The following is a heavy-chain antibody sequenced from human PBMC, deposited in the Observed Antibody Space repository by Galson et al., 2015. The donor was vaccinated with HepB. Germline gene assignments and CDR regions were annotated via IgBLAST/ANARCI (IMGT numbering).Heavy chain of an antibody. V-gene: IGHV3-30*18. Sequence: SLRLSCAASGFTFSSYGMHWVRQAPGKGLEWVAVISYDGSNKYYADSVKGRFTISRDNSKNTLYLQMNSLRAEDTAVYYCAKDRTFGHSGCPDYWGQGTLVTVSS. J-gene: IGHJ4*02. CDR2: ISYDGSNK. CDR3: AKDRTFGHSGCPDY. D-gene: IGHD5-12*01. CDR1: GFTFSSYG.